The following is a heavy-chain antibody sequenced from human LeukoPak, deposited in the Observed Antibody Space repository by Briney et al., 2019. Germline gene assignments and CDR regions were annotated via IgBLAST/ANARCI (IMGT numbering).Heavy chain of an antibody. V-gene: IGHV1-69*05. Sequence: ASVKVSCKASGGTFSSYAISWVRQAPGQGLGWMGGIIPIFGTANYAQKFQGRVTITTDESTSTAYMELSSLRSEDTAVYYCASSRSSSSGADYWGQGTLVTVSS. CDR1: GGTFSSYA. CDR3: ASSRSSSSGADY. D-gene: IGHD6-6*01. CDR2: IIPIFGTA. J-gene: IGHJ4*02.